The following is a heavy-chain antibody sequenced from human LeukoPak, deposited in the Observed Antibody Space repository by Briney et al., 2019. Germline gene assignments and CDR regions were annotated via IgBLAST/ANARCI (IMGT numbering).Heavy chain of an antibody. CDR2: INHSGST. J-gene: IGHJ5*02. CDR3: ARVGDCTNGVCADFWFDP. CDR1: GGSFSGYY. D-gene: IGHD2-8*01. Sequence: SETLSLTCAVYGGSFSGYYWSWIRQPPGKGLEWIGEINHSGSTNYNPSLKSRVTISVDTSKNQFSLKLSSVTAADTAVYYCARVGDCTNGVCADFWFDPWGQGTLVTVSS. V-gene: IGHV4-34*01.